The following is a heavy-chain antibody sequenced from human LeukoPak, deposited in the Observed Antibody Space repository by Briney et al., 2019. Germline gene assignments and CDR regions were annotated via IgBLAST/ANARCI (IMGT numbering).Heavy chain of an antibody. CDR1: GGSIGSGDYY. Sequence: SETLSLTCTVSGGSIGSGDYYWSWIRQPPGKGLEWIGYIYYSGSTYYNPSLKSRVTISVDTSKNQFSLKLSSVTAADTAVYYCARDLPTTAFDIWGQGTMVTVSS. V-gene: IGHV4-30-4*08. CDR3: ARDLPTTAFDI. CDR2: IYYSGST. J-gene: IGHJ3*02. D-gene: IGHD1-7*01.